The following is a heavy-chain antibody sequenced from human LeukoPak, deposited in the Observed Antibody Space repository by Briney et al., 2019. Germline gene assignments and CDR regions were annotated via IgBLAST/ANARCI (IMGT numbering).Heavy chain of an antibody. J-gene: IGHJ4*02. CDR3: ARGGILGSHDS. CDR1: GFTLSNYW. CDR2: ITSDGSGT. V-gene: IGHV3-74*01. D-gene: IGHD2-15*01. Sequence: PGGSLRLSCAASGFTLSNYWMHWVRHAPGKGLVWVSRITSDGSGTSYADSVKGRFTISRDIPKNTLYLQMNSLRAEDTAVYYCARGGILGSHDSWGQGTLVTVSS.